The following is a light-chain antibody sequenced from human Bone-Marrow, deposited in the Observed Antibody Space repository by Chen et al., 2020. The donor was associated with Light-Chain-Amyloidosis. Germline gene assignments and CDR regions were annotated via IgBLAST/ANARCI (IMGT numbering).Light chain of an antibody. CDR2: WAS. Sequence: IVMTHSPVSLAVSLGERSTIKCKSRQSVYGSDNRDYLAWYQQKPVQPLKVLFYWASTPESWVPTLFSYSGSETDFTLTISSLQAAGVEGYYCQKYVSLPITFGQGKRLEIK. V-gene: IGKV4-1*01. J-gene: IGKJ5*01. CDR3: QKYVSLPIT. CDR1: QSVYGSDNRDY.